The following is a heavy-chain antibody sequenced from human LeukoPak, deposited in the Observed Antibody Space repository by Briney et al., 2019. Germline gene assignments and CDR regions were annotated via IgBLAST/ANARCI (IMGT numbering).Heavy chain of an antibody. V-gene: IGHV3-21*01. J-gene: IGHJ4*02. CDR3: ARVATGYSSAY. CDR2: ISSSSSYI. CDR1: GFTFISYS. D-gene: IGHD6-19*01. Sequence: GGSLRLSCAASGFTFISYSMNWVRQAPGKGLEWVSSISSSSSYIYYADSVKGRFTISIDNAKNSLYLQMNSLRAEDTAVYYCARVATGYSSAYWGQGTLVTVSS.